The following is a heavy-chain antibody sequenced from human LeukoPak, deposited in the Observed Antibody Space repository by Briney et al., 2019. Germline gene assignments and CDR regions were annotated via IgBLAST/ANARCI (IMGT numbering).Heavy chain of an antibody. CDR1: GFTFSSYA. V-gene: IGHV3-48*04. J-gene: IGHJ6*03. CDR3: ARRSVVATITGYYYYMDV. CDR2: ISSSGSTI. D-gene: IGHD5-12*01. Sequence: GGSLRLSCAASGFTFSSYAMSWVRQAPGKGLEWVSYISSSGSTIYYADSVKGRFTISRDNAKNSLYLQMNSLRAEDTAVYYCARRSVVATITGYYYYMDVWGKGTTVTVSS.